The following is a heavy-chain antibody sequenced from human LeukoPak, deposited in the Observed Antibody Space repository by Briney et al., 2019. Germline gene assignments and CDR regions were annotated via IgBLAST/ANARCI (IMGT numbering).Heavy chain of an antibody. D-gene: IGHD2-15*01. J-gene: IGHJ6*02. CDR3: AKATLGYCSGGSCYGMDV. Sequence: PGGSLRLSCAASGFTFSSYGMHWVRQAPGKGLEWVAVISYDGSNKYYADSVKGRFTISRDNSKNTLYLQMNSLRAEDTAVYYCAKATLGYCSGGSCYGMDVWGQGTTVTVSS. CDR2: ISYDGSNK. V-gene: IGHV3-30*18. CDR1: GFTFSSYG.